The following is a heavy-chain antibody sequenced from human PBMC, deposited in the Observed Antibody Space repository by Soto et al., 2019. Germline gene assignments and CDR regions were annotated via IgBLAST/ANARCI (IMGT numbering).Heavy chain of an antibody. D-gene: IGHD5-12*01. CDR3: ARDRLRYSGYGDAFDI. Sequence: QVQLVESGGGVVQPGRSLRLSCAASGFTFSSYGMHWVRQAPGKGLEWVAVIWYDGSNKYYADSVKGRFTISRDNSKNTLYLQMNSLRAEDTAVYYCARDRLRYSGYGDAFDIWGQGTMDTVSS. CDR2: IWYDGSNK. CDR1: GFTFSSYG. V-gene: IGHV3-33*01. J-gene: IGHJ3*02.